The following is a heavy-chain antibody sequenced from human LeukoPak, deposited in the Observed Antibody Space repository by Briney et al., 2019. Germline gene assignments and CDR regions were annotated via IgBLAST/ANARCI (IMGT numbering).Heavy chain of an antibody. CDR3: ARREGIAARSGHAFDI. CDR2: IYYSGST. CDR1: GGSISSYY. J-gene: IGHJ3*02. Sequence: SETLSLTCTVSGGSISSYYWSWIRQPPGKGLEWIGYIYYSGSTNYNPSLKSRVTISVDTSKNQFSLKLSSVTAADTAVYYCARREGIAARSGHAFDIWGQGTMVAVSS. D-gene: IGHD6-6*01. V-gene: IGHV4-59*08.